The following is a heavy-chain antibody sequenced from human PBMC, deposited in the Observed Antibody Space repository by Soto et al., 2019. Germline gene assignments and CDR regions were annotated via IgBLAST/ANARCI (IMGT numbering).Heavy chain of an antibody. J-gene: IGHJ6*02. CDR1: GFTFSSYS. CDR2: ISSSSSYI. V-gene: IGHV3-21*01. Sequence: EVQLVESGGGLVKPGGSLRLSCAASGFTFSSYSMNWVRQAPGKGLEWVSSISSSSSYIYYADSVMGRFTISRDNAKNSLYLQMNSLRAADTAEYYCARDQGWQLGPAGYYYYSMDVWGQGTTVTVSS. D-gene: IGHD6-6*01. CDR3: ARDQGWQLGPAGYYYYSMDV.